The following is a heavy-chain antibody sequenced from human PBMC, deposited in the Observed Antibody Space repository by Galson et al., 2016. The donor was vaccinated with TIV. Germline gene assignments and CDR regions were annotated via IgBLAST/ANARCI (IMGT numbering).Heavy chain of an antibody. Sequence: QSGAEVKKPGETLKISCKGSGYSFNNYWIVWMRQMPGKGLEWMGNIYPGDSDTKYSPSFQGQVTISADRSIATAYLQWSSLRASDTGMYYCARSFVGRDYYPCHFENWGQGSRVTVSS. CDR1: GYSFNNYW. V-gene: IGHV5-51*03. J-gene: IGHJ4*02. CDR2: IYPGDSDT. CDR3: ARSFVGRDYYPCHFEN. D-gene: IGHD3-3*01.